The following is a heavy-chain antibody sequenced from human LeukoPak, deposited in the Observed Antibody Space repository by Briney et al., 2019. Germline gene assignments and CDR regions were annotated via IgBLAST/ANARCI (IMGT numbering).Heavy chain of an antibody. CDR3: ARNVGYSFLI. V-gene: IGHV4-55*09. J-gene: IGHJ3*02. D-gene: IGHD3-22*01. Sequence: SETLSLTCAVSGVSISSGDRCSGVRQPPGKGLEWMGEVPYFGSAGYNPSVESRVTMSRDTSKNQFSLTLRSVTAADTAMYYCARNVGYSFLIWGQGTMVTVSS. CDR1: GVSISSGDR. CDR2: VPYFGSA.